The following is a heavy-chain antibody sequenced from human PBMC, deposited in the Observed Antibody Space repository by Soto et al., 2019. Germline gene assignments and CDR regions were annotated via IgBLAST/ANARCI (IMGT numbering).Heavy chain of an antibody. V-gene: IGHV4-31*03. D-gene: IGHD5-18*01. CDR1: GGSISSGGYY. J-gene: IGHJ4*02. Sequence: SETLSLTCTVSGGSISSGGYYWSWIRQHPGKGLEWIGYIYYSGSTYYNPSLKSRVTISVDTSKNQFSLKLSSVTAADTAVYYCARGRGYSYGYGKYYFDYWGQGTLVTVSS. CDR2: IYYSGST. CDR3: ARGRGYSYGYGKYYFDY.